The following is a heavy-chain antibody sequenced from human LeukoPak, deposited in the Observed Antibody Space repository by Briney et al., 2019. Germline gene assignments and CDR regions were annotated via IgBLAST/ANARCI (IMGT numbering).Heavy chain of an antibody. CDR2: IYYSGST. D-gene: IGHD2-8*01. V-gene: IGHV4-31*03. CDR3: ARANYDTNGNRRYYNYYGLDV. CDR1: GGSISSGGYY. Sequence: SQTLSLTCTVSGGSISSGGYYWSWIRQHPGKGLEWIGHIYYSGSTHYNPSLKSRVIISVDTSKNQFSLKLSSVTAADTAVYYCARANYDTNGNRRYYNYYGLDVWGQGTTVTVST. J-gene: IGHJ6*01.